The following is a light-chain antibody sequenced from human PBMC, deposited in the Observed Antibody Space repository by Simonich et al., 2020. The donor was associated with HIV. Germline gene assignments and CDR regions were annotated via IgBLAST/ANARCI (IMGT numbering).Light chain of an antibody. Sequence: DIQMTQSPSSLSASVGDRVTITCQASQDIDNYLNWYQQKPGKAPKLLIYKASSLESGVPSRFSGSGSGTEFTLTISSLQPDDFATYYCQQYNSYSTWTFGQGTKVEIK. CDR1: QDIDNY. J-gene: IGKJ1*01. CDR3: QQYNSYSTWT. CDR2: KAS. V-gene: IGKV1-5*03.